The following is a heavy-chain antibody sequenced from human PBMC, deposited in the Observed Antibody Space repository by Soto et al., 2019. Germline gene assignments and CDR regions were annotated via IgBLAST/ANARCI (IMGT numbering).Heavy chain of an antibody. D-gene: IGHD5-18*01. CDR2: IYTSGNT. CDR1: GGSISNYY. Sequence: SETLSLTCTVSGGSISNYYWSWIRQPAGKGLEWIGRIYTSGNTNYNPSLKSRVAMSVDTSKNQFSVKLSSVTAADTAVYYCVREGGYSLYYFDYWGQGALVTVSS. CDR3: VREGGYSLYYFDY. V-gene: IGHV4-4*07. J-gene: IGHJ4*02.